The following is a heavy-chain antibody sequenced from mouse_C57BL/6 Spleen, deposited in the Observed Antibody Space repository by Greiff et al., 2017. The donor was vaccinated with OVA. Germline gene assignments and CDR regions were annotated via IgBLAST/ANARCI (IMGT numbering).Heavy chain of an antibody. CDR3: ARSWDEDYAMDD. Sequence: EVQLQESGGGLVKPGGSLTLSCAASGFTFSDYGMHWVRQAPEKGLEWVAYISSGSSTIYYAEPVKGRFTISRDNAKNTLFLQMTSLRSEDTAMYYCARSWDEDYAMDDWGQGTSVTVSS. CDR2: ISSGSSTI. V-gene: IGHV5-17*01. D-gene: IGHD4-1*01. J-gene: IGHJ4*01. CDR1: GFTFSDYG.